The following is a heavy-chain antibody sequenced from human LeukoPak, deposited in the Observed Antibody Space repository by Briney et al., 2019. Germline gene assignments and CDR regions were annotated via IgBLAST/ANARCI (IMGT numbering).Heavy chain of an antibody. CDR1: GFTFSSYW. CDR3: AKPRPGGWLEYYFDY. CDR2: IKQDGSEK. J-gene: IGHJ4*02. Sequence: GGSLRLSCAASGFTFSSYWMSWVRQAPGKGLEWVANIKQDGSEKYYVDSVKGRFTISRDNAKNSLYLQMNSLRAEDTAVYYCAKPRPGGWLEYYFDYWGQGTLVTVSS. V-gene: IGHV3-7*03. D-gene: IGHD6-19*01.